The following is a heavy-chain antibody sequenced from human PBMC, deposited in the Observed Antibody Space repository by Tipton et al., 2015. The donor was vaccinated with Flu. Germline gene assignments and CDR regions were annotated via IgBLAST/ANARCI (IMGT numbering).Heavy chain of an antibody. CDR1: GFAFSSYA. J-gene: IGHJ2*01. CDR2: ISGSGVGT. Sequence: TASGFAFSSYAMSWVRQAPGKGLEWVSSISGSGVGTYYADSVMGRFTISRDNSKNTLYLQMNSLRAEDTALYYCAKDPFYGDSVSWYFDLWGRGTLVTVSS. CDR3: AKDPFYGDSVSWYFDL. D-gene: IGHD4-17*01. V-gene: IGHV3-23*01.